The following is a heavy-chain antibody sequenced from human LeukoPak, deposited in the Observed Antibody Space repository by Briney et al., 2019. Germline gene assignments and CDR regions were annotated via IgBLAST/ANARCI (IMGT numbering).Heavy chain of an antibody. CDR1: GFTFRSYG. J-gene: IGHJ3*02. Sequence: GGSLRLSCAASGFTFRSYGMHWVRQAPGKGLEWVAVIWYDGSNKYYADSVKGRFTISRDESKNTLSLQMNNLRAEDTAVYYCARAWGYCSGDSCYGAFDIWGQGTMVTVSS. V-gene: IGHV3-33*01. D-gene: IGHD2-15*01. CDR3: ARAWGYCSGDSCYGAFDI. CDR2: IWYDGSNK.